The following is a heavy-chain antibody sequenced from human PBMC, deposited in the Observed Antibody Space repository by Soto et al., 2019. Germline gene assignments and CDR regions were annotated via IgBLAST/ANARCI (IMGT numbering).Heavy chain of an antibody. Sequence: LTLTCDFSGFSLSTYHMGVAWVRQAPVKGLEWVSLINSDGTDSYYMDSVRGRFTISRDNGKNSLYLQMDRLRPEDTAFYFCAKALYYYDSSPLDHWGQGTLVTVSS. CDR2: INSDGTDS. V-gene: IGHV3-43D*04. D-gene: IGHD3-22*01. J-gene: IGHJ4*02. CDR3: AKALYYYDSSPLDH. CDR1: GFSLSTYH.